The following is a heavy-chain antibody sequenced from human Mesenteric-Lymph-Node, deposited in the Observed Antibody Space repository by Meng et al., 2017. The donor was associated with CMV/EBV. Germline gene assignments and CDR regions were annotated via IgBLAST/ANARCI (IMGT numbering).Heavy chain of an antibody. J-gene: IGHJ4*02. CDR1: GFTFSSYW. V-gene: IGHV3-7*01. D-gene: IGHD2-15*01. CDR3: AKDRLVGYAPGYFDY. CDR2: IKQDGSEK. Sequence: GESLKISCAASGFTFSSYWMSWVRQAPGKGLEWVANIKQDGSEKYYVDSVKGRFTISRDNAKNSLYLQMNSLRAEDTAVYYCAKDRLVGYAPGYFDYWGQGTLVTVSS.